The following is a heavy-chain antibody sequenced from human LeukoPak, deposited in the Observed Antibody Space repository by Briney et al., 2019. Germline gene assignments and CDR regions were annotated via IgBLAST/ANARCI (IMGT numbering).Heavy chain of an antibody. CDR3: ATGGDFWSGYYLDY. V-gene: IGHV3-23*01. CDR2: ISGSGGST. J-gene: IGHJ4*02. CDR1: GFTFSNYA. D-gene: IGHD3-3*01. Sequence: GGSLRLPCAASGFTFSNYAMSWVRQAPGKGLEWVSVISGSGGSTYYADSVKGRFTISRDISKNTLFVQMNSLRAEDTAVYYCATGGDFWSGYYLDYWGQGSLVTVSS.